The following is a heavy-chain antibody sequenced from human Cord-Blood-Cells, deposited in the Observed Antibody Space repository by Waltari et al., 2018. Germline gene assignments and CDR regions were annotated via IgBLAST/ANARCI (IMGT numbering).Heavy chain of an antibody. V-gene: IGHV1-69*01. Sequence: QVQLVQSGAEVKKPGSSVKVSCKASGGTFSSYAISWVRQAPGQGLEWMGGIIPIFGTANYAQKFQGRVTITADESTSTAYMELSSLRSEDTAVYYCARNKYCGGDCYDAFDIWGQGTMVTVSS. CDR1: GGTFSSYA. CDR3: ARNKYCGGDCYDAFDI. D-gene: IGHD2-21*01. J-gene: IGHJ3*02. CDR2: IIPIFGTA.